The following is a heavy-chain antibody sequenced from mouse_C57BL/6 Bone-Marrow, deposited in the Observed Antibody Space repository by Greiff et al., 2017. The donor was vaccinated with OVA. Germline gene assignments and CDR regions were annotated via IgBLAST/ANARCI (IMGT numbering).Heavy chain of an antibody. D-gene: IGHD4-1*01. V-gene: IGHV5-12*01. CDR1: GFTFSDYY. Sequence: EVQGVESGGGLVQPGGSLKLSCAASGFTFSDYYMYWVRQTPEKRLEWVAYISNGGGSTYYPDTVKGRFTITRANAKNTPYLQLSRLKSEDTAMYYCARHSNWDVGFADWGQGTLVTVSA. CDR2: ISNGGGST. J-gene: IGHJ3*01. CDR3: ARHSNWDVGFAD.